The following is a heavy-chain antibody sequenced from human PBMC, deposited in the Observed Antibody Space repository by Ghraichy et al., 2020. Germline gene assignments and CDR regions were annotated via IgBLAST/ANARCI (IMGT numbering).Heavy chain of an antibody. J-gene: IGHJ5*02. CDR1: GGSFSGYY. CDR3: ARSSRLLLWFGESGLGWFDP. Sequence: SETLSLTCAVYGGSFSGYYWSWIRQPPGKGLEWIGEINHSGSTNYNPSLKSRVTISVDTSKNQFSLKLSSVTAADTAVYYCARSSRLLLWFGESGLGWFDPWGQGTLVTVSS. CDR2: INHSGST. V-gene: IGHV4-34*01. D-gene: IGHD3-10*01.